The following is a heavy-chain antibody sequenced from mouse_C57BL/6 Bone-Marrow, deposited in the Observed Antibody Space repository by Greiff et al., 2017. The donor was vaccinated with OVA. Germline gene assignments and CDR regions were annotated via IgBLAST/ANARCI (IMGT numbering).Heavy chain of an antibody. J-gene: IGHJ2*01. Sequence: EVHLVESGGGLVQPGGSLSLSCAASGFTFTDYYMSWVRQPPGKALEWLGFIRNKANGYTTAYNASLKGRFTISRDNSQSILYLQMNALRAEDSATYYCARYTVWDDFDYWGQGTTLTVSS. V-gene: IGHV7-3*01. CDR3: ARYTVWDDFDY. CDR2: IRNKANGYTT. D-gene: IGHD4-1*01. CDR1: GFTFTDYY.